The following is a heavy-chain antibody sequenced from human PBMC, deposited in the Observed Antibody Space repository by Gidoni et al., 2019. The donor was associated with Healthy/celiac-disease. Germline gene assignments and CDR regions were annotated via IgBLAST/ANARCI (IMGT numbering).Heavy chain of an antibody. CDR1: GGPISSSSYY. V-gene: IGHV4-39*01. CDR2: IYYSGST. J-gene: IGHJ4*02. CDR3: ANYRKYSSSHY. Sequence: QLQLPESGPGLVTPSETLSLTCTVSGGPISSSSYYLGWIRQPPGKGLEWIGSIYYSGSTYYNPSLKSRVTISVDTSKNQFSLKLSSVTAADTAVYYCANYRKYSSSHYWGQGTLVTVSS. D-gene: IGHD6-6*01.